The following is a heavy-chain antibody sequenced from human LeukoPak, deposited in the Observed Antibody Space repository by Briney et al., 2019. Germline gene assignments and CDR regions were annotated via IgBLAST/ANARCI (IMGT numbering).Heavy chain of an antibody. CDR1: GGSISSYY. J-gene: IGHJ4*02. V-gene: IGHV4-59*12. CDR2: IYYSGST. D-gene: IGHD3-22*01. Sequence: SETLSLTCTVSGGSISSYYWSWIRQPPGKGLEWIGYIYYSGSTNYNPSLKSRVTMPVDTSKNQFSLKLSSVTAADTAVYYCAREIDYYDSSGYYGPGDYWGQGTLVTVSS. CDR3: AREIDYYDSSGYYGPGDY.